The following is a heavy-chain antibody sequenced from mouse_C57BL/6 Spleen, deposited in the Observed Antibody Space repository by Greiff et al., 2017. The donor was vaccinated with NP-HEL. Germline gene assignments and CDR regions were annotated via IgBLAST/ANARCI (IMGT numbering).Heavy chain of an antibody. CDR3: ARPVAPYYAMDY. Sequence: QVQLQQSGAELVTPGASVKISCKASGYAFSSYWMNWVQQRPGKGLEWIGQIYPGAGATNYNGKFKGKATLTADKSSSTAYMQLSSLTSEDSAVYFCARPVAPYYAMDYWGQGTSVTVSS. J-gene: IGHJ4*01. CDR1: GYAFSSYW. D-gene: IGHD1-1*01. CDR2: IYPGAGAT. V-gene: IGHV1-80*01.